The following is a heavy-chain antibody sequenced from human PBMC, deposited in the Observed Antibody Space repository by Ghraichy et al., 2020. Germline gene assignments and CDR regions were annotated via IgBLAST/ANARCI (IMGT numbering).Heavy chain of an antibody. Sequence: SETLSLTCAVYGGSFSGYYWSWIRQPPAKGLEWIGEINHSGSTNYNPSLKSRVTVSVDTSMNQFSLKLSSVTAADTAVYYCARGPHNYGMDVWGQGTTVTVSS. CDR3: ARGPHNYGMDV. J-gene: IGHJ6*02. V-gene: IGHV4-34*01. CDR1: GGSFSGYY. CDR2: INHSGST.